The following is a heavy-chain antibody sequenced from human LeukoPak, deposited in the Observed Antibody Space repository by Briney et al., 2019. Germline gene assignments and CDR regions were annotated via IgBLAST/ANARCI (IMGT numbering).Heavy chain of an antibody. Sequence: GGSLRLSCAASGFTFSNYSMNWVRQAPGKGLEWVSYISSSSSIIYYADSVKGRFTISRENAKNSLYLQMNSLRAEDTAVYYCARHLSGVTGYTYGRGIDYWGQGTLVTVSS. V-gene: IGHV3-48*01. CDR2: ISSSSSII. J-gene: IGHJ4*02. CDR3: ARHLSGVTGYTYGRGIDY. D-gene: IGHD5-18*01. CDR1: GFTFSNYS.